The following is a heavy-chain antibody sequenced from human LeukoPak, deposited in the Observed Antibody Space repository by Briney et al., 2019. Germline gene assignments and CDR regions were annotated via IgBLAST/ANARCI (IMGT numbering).Heavy chain of an antibody. CDR3: ATTSPLNYYGSGSYSNWFDP. J-gene: IGHJ5*02. V-gene: IGHV4-39*07. CDR2: IYYSGST. Sequence: SETLSLTCTVSGGSISSSSYYWGWIRQPPGKGLEWIGSIYYSGSTYYNPSLKSRVTISVDTSKNQFSLKLSSVTAADTAVYYCATTSPLNYYGSGSYSNWFDPWGQGTLVTVSS. CDR1: GGSISSSSYY. D-gene: IGHD3-10*01.